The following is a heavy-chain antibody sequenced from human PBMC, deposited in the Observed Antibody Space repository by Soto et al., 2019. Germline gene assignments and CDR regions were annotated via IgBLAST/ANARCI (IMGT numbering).Heavy chain of an antibody. V-gene: IGHV1-8*01. J-gene: IGHJ4*02. Sequence: ASVKVSWKASGYTFTSYDIYWVRQATGQGLEWMGWMNPNTGNSGYAQKFQGRVTMTSDTSISTAHMELSSLRSEDTAVYYSARRAETNGWNGFGADKYYFDFWGQGTLVTVSS. D-gene: IGHD1-1*01. CDR2: MNPNTGNS. CDR1: GYTFTSYD. CDR3: ARRAETNGWNGFGADKYYFDF.